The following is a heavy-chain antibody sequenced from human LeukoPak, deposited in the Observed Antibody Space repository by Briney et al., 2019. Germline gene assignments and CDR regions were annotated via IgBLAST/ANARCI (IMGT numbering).Heavy chain of an antibody. J-gene: IGHJ4*02. CDR1: GYTFTGYY. V-gene: IGHV1-2*06. CDR3: ARAYYYDSSGRFDY. Sequence: GASVKVSCKASGYTFTGYYMHWVRQAPGQGLEWMGLINPNSGGTNYAQKVQGRVTMTSDTSISTAYMELSRLRSDDTAVYYCARAYYYDSSGRFDYWGQGTLVTVSS. CDR2: INPNSGGT. D-gene: IGHD3-22*01.